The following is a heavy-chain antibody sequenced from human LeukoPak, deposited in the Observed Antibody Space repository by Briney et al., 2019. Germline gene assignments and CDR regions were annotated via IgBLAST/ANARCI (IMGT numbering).Heavy chain of an antibody. CDR2: ISSTGDNT. V-gene: IGHV3-23*01. D-gene: IGHD3-22*01. J-gene: IGHJ5*02. CDR1: GFTFTNFP. Sequence: GGSLRLSCAASGFTFTNFPMNWVRQAPGKGLAWVSSISSTGDNTYYADSVKGRFTISRDNSKNTLFLQMHSLRTEDTAIYYCAKTTTRSYYYDKTGSNWFDPWGQGTLVTVSS. CDR3: AKTTTRSYYYDKTGSNWFDP.